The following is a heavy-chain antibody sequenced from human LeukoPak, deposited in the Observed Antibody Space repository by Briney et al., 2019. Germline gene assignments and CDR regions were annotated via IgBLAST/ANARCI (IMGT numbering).Heavy chain of an antibody. Sequence: GGSLKLSCAASGFTFSSYAMSWVRQAPGKGLEWVSAISGSGGSTYYADSVKGRFTISRDNSKNTLYLQMNSLRAEDTAVYYCAKGLDIVVPYYAMDVWGQGTTVTVSS. CDR2: ISGSGGST. J-gene: IGHJ6*02. V-gene: IGHV3-23*01. D-gene: IGHD2-2*01. CDR1: GFTFSSYA. CDR3: AKGLDIVVPYYAMDV.